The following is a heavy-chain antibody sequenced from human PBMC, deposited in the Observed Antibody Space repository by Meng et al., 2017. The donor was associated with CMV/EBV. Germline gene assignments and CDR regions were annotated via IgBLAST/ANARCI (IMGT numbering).Heavy chain of an antibody. J-gene: IGHJ1*01. D-gene: IGHD3-22*01. CDR1: GGSISSSSYY. Sequence: LQPQEAGPGLVKPSETLSLTCTVSGGSISSSSYYWGWIRQPPGKGLEWIGSIYYSGSTYYNPPLKSRVTISVDTSKNQFSLKLSSVTAADTAVYYCATEPYYYDSSGYYSGYFQHWGQGTLVTVSS. CDR2: IYYSGST. V-gene: IGHV4-39*07. CDR3: ATEPYYYDSSGYYSGYFQH.